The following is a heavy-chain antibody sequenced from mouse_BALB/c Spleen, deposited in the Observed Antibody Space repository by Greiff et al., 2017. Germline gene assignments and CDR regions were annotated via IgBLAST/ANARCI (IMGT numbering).Heavy chain of an antibody. D-gene: IGHD2-4*01. V-gene: IGHV1-67*01. CDR1: GYTFTDYA. CDR2: ISTYNGNT. Sequence: QVQLQQSGPEVVRPGVSVKISCKGSGYTFTDYAMHWVKQSHAKSLEWIGVISTYNGNTNYNQKFKGKVTMTVDKSSSTAYMELARLTSEDSAIYYCARSEDYDGGSYYYAMDYWGQGTSVTVSS. CDR3: ARSEDYDGGSYYYAMDY. J-gene: IGHJ4*01.